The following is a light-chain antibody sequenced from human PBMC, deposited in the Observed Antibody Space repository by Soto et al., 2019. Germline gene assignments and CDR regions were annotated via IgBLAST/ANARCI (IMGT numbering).Light chain of an antibody. CDR1: QSVSSN. CDR3: HQRQSWPRT. Sequence: EIVLTQSQATLSVSPVERATLXCRASQSVSSNLAWYQQKPGQAPRLLIYGASTRAAGVPARFSGSGSGTDFTLTISNVEPEDFAVYYCHQRQSWPRTFGQGTKV. V-gene: IGKV3D-15*01. J-gene: IGKJ1*01. CDR2: GAS.